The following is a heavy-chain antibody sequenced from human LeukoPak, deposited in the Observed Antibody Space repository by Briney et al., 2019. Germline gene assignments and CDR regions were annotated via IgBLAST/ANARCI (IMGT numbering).Heavy chain of an antibody. CDR3: ARSYYDSNGYYYRPPQSFDY. CDR2: INHSGST. D-gene: IGHD3-22*01. J-gene: IGHJ4*02. V-gene: IGHV4-34*01. CDR1: GGSFSGYY. Sequence: SETLSLTCAVYGGSFSGYYWSWIRQPPGKGLEWIGEINHSGSTNYNPSLKSRVTISVDTSKNQFSLKLSSVTAADTAVYYCARSYYDSNGYYYRPPQSFDYWGQGALVTVSS.